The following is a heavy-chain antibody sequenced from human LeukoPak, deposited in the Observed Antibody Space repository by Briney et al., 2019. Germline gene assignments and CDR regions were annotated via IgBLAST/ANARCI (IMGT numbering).Heavy chain of an antibody. CDR3: ARDLDYSGSGSYLDF. CDR2: IYKTGST. D-gene: IGHD3-10*01. Sequence: SETLSLTCTVSGGSISTYYWSWIRQPAGKGLEWIGRIYKTGSTDHNSSLKSRATMSVDTSKNQFSLKLSSVTAADTAVYYCARDLDYSGSGSYLDFWGQGTLVTVSS. J-gene: IGHJ4*02. CDR1: GGSISTYY. V-gene: IGHV4-4*07.